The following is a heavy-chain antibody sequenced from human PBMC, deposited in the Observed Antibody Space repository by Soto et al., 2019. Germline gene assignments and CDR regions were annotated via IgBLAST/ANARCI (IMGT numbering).Heavy chain of an antibody. J-gene: IGHJ4*02. V-gene: IGHV4-59*01. Sequence: SETLSLTCTVSGGSISSYYWSWIRQPPGKGLEWIGYIYYSGSTNYNPSLKSRVTISVDTSKNQFSLKLSSVTAADTAVYYCARNSYGDLNFDYWGQGTLVTVSS. CDR2: IYYSGST. CDR3: ARNSYGDLNFDY. CDR1: GGSISSYY. D-gene: IGHD4-17*01.